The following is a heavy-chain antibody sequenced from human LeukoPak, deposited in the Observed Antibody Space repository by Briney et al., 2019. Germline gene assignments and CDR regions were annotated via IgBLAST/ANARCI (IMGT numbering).Heavy chain of an antibody. CDR3: ARLKTGGNIAVGELDY. CDR1: GYSFTSYW. CDR2: IYPGDSDA. J-gene: IGHJ4*02. Sequence: GESLKISCKGSGYSFTSYWIGWVRQMPGKGLEWMGIIYPGDSDARYSPSFQGQVTISADKSISTAYLQWSSLKASDTAMYYCARLKTGGNIAVGELDYWGQGTLVTVSS. D-gene: IGHD3-10*01. V-gene: IGHV5-51*01.